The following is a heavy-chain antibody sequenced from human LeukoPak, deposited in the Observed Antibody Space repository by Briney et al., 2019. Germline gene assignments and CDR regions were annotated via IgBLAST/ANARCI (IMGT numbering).Heavy chain of an antibody. CDR3: ARQPSRSPYYFDY. J-gene: IGHJ4*02. CDR1: GGSISSSSYY. Sequence: SQTLSLTCTVSGGSISSSSYYWGWIRQPPGKGLEWIGSIYYSGSTYYNPSLKSRVTISVDTSKNQFSLKLSSVTAADTAVYYCARQPSRSPYYFDYWGQGTLVTVSS. CDR2: IYYSGST. D-gene: IGHD3-16*02. V-gene: IGHV4-39*01.